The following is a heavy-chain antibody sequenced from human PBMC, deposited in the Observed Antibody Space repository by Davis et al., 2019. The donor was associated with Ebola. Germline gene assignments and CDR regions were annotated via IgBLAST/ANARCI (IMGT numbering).Heavy chain of an antibody. CDR3: ARGNYRSALVGGYYYMDV. Sequence: ASVKVSCKASGGTFSSYAISWVRQAPGQGLEWMGWISAYNGNTNYAQKLQGRVTMTTDTSTSTAYMELSRLRSDDTAVYYCARGNYRSALVGGYYYMDVWGKGTTVTVSS. V-gene: IGHV1-18*01. J-gene: IGHJ6*03. CDR1: GGTFSSYA. CDR2: ISAYNGNT. D-gene: IGHD3-16*02.